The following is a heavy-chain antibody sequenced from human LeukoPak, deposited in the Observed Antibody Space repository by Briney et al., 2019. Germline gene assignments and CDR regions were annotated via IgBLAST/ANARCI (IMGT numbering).Heavy chain of an antibody. D-gene: IGHD3-22*01. CDR2: INHSGST. J-gene: IGHJ4*02. V-gene: IGHV4-34*01. CDR1: GGSFSGYY. Sequence: SETLSLTCAVYGGSFSGYYWSWIRQPPGKGLEWIGEINHSGSTNYNPSLKSRVTISVDTSKNQFSLKLSSVTAADTAVYYCASSAYYYDSSGYYNIFDYWGQGTLVSVSS. CDR3: ASSAYYYDSSGYYNIFDY.